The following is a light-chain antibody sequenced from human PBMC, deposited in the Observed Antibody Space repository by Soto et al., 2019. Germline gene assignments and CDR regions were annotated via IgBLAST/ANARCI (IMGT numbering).Light chain of an antibody. J-gene: IGLJ2*01. V-gene: IGLV2-23*01. CDR3: YSYAGRSTSV. CDR2: EDD. CDR1: SSDDGSYNL. Sequence: QSALTQPASVSGSPGQSITISCTGTSSDDGSYNLVSWYQQYPGKAPKLMIFEDDERPSGVSNRFSGSKSDNTASLTISGLQAEDEADYYCYSYAGRSTSVFGGGTKLTVL.